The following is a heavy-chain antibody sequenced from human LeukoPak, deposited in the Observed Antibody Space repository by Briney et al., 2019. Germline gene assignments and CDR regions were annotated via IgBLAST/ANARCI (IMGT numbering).Heavy chain of an antibody. V-gene: IGHV5-51*01. CDR2: IYPGDSDT. J-gene: IGHJ3*02. CDR3: ASFYDGSGRNI. CDR1: GDRFTSSW. Sequence: GGSFKISCLGSGDRFTSSWVGWVRQMHGKGLEWMGIIYPGDSDTRYSPSFQGQVTISADKSISTAYLQWSSLKASDTSMYYCASFYDGSGRNIWGQGTMVTVSS. D-gene: IGHD3-10*01.